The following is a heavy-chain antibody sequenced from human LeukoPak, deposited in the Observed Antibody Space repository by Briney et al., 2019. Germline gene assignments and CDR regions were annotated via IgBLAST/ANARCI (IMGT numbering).Heavy chain of an antibody. CDR2: ISYDGSNK. CDR3: AKGGVGAEIDY. Sequence: PGGSLRLSCAASGFTFSSYGMHWVRQAPGKGLEWVAVISYDGSNKYYADSVKGQFTISRDNSKNTLYLQMNSLRAEDTAVYYCAKGGVGAEIDYWGQGTLVTVSS. D-gene: IGHD1-26*01. V-gene: IGHV3-30*18. J-gene: IGHJ4*02. CDR1: GFTFSSYG.